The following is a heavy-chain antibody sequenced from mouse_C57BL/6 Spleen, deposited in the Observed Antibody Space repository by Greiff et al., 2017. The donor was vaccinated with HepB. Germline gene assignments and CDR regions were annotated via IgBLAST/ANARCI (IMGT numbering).Heavy chain of an antibody. CDR1: GFTFSSYA. CDR3: ARDTITA. CDR2: ISDGGSYT. V-gene: IGHV5-4*01. Sequence: VQLQESGGGLVKPGASLKLSCAASGFTFSSYAMSWVRQTPEKRLEWVATISDGGSYTYYPDNVKGRFTISIDNPTNNLYLQISKLKSEDTDMYDSARDTITAWGQGTAVTVSS. J-gene: IGHJ4*01. D-gene: IGHD1-1*02.